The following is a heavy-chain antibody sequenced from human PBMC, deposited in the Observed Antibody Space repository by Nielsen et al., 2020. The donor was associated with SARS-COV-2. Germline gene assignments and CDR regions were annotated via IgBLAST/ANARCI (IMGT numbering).Heavy chain of an antibody. V-gene: IGHV1-3*01. D-gene: IGHD5-18*01. CDR3: ARVDTAMVTEYFDY. CDR2: INAGNGNT. CDR1: GYTFTSYA. J-gene: IGHJ4*02. Sequence: ASVKVSCKASGYTFTSYAMHWVRQAPGQRLEWMGWINAGNGNTKYSQKFQGRVTITRDTSASTAYMELSSLRSEDTAVYYCARVDTAMVTEYFDYWGQGTLVTVSS.